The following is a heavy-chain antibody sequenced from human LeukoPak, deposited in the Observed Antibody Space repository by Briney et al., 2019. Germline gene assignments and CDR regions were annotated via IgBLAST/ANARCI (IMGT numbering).Heavy chain of an antibody. CDR3: ARYYGDYALDY. Sequence: GGSLRLSCTASGFTVSSNYMSWVRQAPGKGLEWVSVIYSGGSTYYADSVKGRFTISRDNSKNTLYLQMNSLRAEDTAVYYCARYYGDYALDYWGQGTLVTVSS. D-gene: IGHD4-17*01. J-gene: IGHJ4*02. V-gene: IGHV3-53*01. CDR1: GFTVSSNY. CDR2: IYSGGST.